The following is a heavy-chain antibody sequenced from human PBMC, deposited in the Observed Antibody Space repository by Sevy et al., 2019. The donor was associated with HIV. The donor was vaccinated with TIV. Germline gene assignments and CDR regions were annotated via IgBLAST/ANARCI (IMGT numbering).Heavy chain of an antibody. CDR1: GFTFKNAW. D-gene: IGHD3-3*01. J-gene: IGHJ4*02. V-gene: IGHV3-15*01. CDR3: SAGVGTSDFDY. Sequence: GGSLRLSCLASGFTFKNAWMSWVRQTPGKGLEWVGRIKSKTDGGTRDFAAVVKGRFAITRHDSKNTVSLQMDNLRTEDTAIYYCSAGVGTSDFDYWGQGILVTVS. CDR2: IKSKTDGGTR.